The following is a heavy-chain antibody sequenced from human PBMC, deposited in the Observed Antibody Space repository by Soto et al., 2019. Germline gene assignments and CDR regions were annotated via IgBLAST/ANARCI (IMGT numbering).Heavy chain of an antibody. CDR1: GDGVSSNSAA. V-gene: IGHV6-1*01. D-gene: IGHD3-16*02. CDR2: TYYSSTWYN. Sequence: QVQLQQSGPGLVKTSQTLSLTCAISGDGVSSNSAAWSWIRQSPSRGLEWLGRTYYSSTWYNDSAVSVRSRITINPDTSKNQFSLQLNSVPPEDTAVYYCARGNRGFNMWGQGTMVIVSS. J-gene: IGHJ3*02. CDR3: ARGNRGFNM.